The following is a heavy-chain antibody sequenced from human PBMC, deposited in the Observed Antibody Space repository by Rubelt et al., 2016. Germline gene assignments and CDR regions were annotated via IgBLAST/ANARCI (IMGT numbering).Heavy chain of an antibody. J-gene: IGHJ4*02. CDR1: GGSISGYY. V-gene: IGHV4-59*08. D-gene: IGHD4-17*01. Sequence: QVQLLESGPGLVKPSETLSLTCTVSGGSISGYYWSWIRQPPGKGLEWIGYIYYSGSTNYNPSLTSRVTISVDTAKSQFSLNLSSVTAADTAVYYCARHDYGDYPFDYWGQGTLVTVSS. CDR2: IYYSGST. CDR3: ARHDYGDYPFDY.